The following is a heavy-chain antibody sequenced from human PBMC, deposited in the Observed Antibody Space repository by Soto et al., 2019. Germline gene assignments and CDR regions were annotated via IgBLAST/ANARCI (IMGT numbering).Heavy chain of an antibody. CDR3: ARGWYWGVDY. Sequence: QVQLVESGGGVVQPGRSLRLSCAASGFTFSSYGMHWVRQAPGKGLEWVVVIWYDGSNKYYADSVKGRFTISRDNSKNTLYLQMNSLRAEDTAVYYCARGWYWGVDYWGQGTLVTVSS. CDR2: IWYDGSNK. CDR1: GFTFSSYG. J-gene: IGHJ4*02. V-gene: IGHV3-33*01. D-gene: IGHD6-13*01.